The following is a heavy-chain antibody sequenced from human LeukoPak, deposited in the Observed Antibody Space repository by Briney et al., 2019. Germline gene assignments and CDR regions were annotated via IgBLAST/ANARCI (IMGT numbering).Heavy chain of an antibody. D-gene: IGHD3-9*01. CDR3: ARDGVLRYFDWLLEPGGGYYFDY. CDR1: GGTISSYY. J-gene: IGHJ4*02. Sequence: SETLSLTCTVSGGTISSYYWSWIRQPPGKGLEWIGYIHFSGSTNYNPSLKSRVTVSDDKSKNQFSLKLSSVTAADTAVYYCARDGVLRYFDWLLEPGGGYYFDYWGQGTLVTVSS. CDR2: IHFSGST. V-gene: IGHV4-59*12.